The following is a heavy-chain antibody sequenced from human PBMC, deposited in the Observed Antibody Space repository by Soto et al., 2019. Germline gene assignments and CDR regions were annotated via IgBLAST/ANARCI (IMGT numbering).Heavy chain of an antibody. CDR2: IWYDGSNK. Sequence: LRLSCAASGFTFSSYGTHWVRQAPGKGLEWVAVIWYDGSNKYYADSVKGRFTISRDNSKNTLYLQMNSLRAEDTAVYYCARDRRRYSSSWTHFDYWGQGTLVTVSS. V-gene: IGHV3-33*01. CDR3: ARDRRRYSSSWTHFDY. CDR1: GFTFSSYG. D-gene: IGHD6-13*01. J-gene: IGHJ4*02.